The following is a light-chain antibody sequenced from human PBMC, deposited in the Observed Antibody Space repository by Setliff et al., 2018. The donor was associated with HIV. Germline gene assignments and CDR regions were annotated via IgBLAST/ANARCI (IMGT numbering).Light chain of an antibody. CDR2: EVN. CDR3: SSYAGSNRGV. CDR1: SSDIAIYNF. Sequence: QSALTQPASVSGSPGQSITISCTGTSSDIAIYNFVSWYQQHPGKAPKLMIYEVNKRPSGVPDRFSGSKSGNTASLTVSGLQAEDEGDYYCSSYAGSNRGVFGGGTQLTVL. J-gene: IGLJ3*02. V-gene: IGLV2-8*01.